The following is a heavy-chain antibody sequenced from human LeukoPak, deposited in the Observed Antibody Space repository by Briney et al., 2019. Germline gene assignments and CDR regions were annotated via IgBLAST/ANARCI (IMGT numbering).Heavy chain of an antibody. Sequence: SQTLSLTCTVSGGSISSGDYYWSWIRQPPGKGLEWIGYIYYSGSTYYNPSLKSRVTISVDTSKNQFSLKLSSVTAADTAVYYCARGRIAAASKSLDYWGQGTLVTVSS. CDR2: IYYSGST. CDR3: ARGRIAAASKSLDY. V-gene: IGHV4-30-4*01. J-gene: IGHJ4*02. CDR1: GGSISSGDYY. D-gene: IGHD6-13*01.